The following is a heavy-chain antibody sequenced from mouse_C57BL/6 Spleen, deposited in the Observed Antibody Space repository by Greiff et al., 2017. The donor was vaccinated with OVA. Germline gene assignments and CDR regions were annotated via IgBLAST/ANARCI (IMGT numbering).Heavy chain of an antibody. Sequence: VQLQQSGAELVKPGASVKISCKASGYAFSSYWMNWVKQRPGKGLEWIGQIYPGDGDTNYNGKFKGKATLTADKSSSTAYMQLSSLTSEDSAVDFCARKQDGYYLFDYWGQGTTLTVSS. CDR3: ARKQDGYYLFDY. V-gene: IGHV1-80*01. CDR1: GYAFSSYW. D-gene: IGHD2-3*01. CDR2: IYPGDGDT. J-gene: IGHJ2*01.